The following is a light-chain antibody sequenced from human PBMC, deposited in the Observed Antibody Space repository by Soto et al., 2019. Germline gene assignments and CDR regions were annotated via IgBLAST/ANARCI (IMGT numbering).Light chain of an antibody. J-gene: IGKJ1*01. CDR1: QSVSSN. Sequence: EIVMTQSPATLSVSPGERATLSCRASQSVSSNLAWYQQNPGQAPRLLIYGASTSATGIPGRFSGSGSGTEFTLTISSLQSEDFAVYYCQQYNNWPETFGQGTKVEIK. CDR2: GAS. V-gene: IGKV3-15*01. CDR3: QQYNNWPET.